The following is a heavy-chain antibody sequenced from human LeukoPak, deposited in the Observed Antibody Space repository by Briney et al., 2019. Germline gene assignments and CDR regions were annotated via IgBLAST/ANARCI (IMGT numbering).Heavy chain of an antibody. D-gene: IGHD3-16*01. CDR3: AKSGGGTDV. V-gene: IGHV4-61*01. J-gene: IGHJ6*02. CDR1: GGSSSCGTYC. CDR2: IYSSGGT. Sequence: SETLSLTCAVSGGSSSCGTYCWSWIRQPPGEGLERLGYIYSSGGTKYNPSLKRRVTLSVDTSKNQFSLNLCSVTPADTAVYYCAKSGGGTDVWGQGTTITVSS.